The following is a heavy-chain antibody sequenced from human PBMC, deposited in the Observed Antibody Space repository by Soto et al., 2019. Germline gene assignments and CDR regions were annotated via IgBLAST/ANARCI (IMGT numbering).Heavy chain of an antibody. D-gene: IGHD1-1*01. V-gene: IGHV4-4*07. CDR1: GASISGFY. Sequence: SETLSLTXTVSGASISGFYWSWIRKSAGKGLEWIGRIYATGTTDYNPSLKSRVMMSVDTSKKQFSLKLRSVTAADTAVYYCVRDGTKTLRDWFDPWGQGISVTV. CDR3: VRDGTKTLRDWFDP. J-gene: IGHJ5*02. CDR2: IYATGTT.